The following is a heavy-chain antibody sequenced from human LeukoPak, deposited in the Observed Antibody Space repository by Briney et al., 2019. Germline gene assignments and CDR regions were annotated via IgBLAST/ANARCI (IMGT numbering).Heavy chain of an antibody. CDR3: ATNGWYCLDH. CDR1: GGSISISSYY. CDR2: IYYSGST. J-gene: IGHJ1*01. D-gene: IGHD6-19*01. Sequence: SETLSLTCTVSGGSISISSYYWGWIRQPPGKGLERIGTIYYSGSTYYNPSLKSRVTISVDTSKTQFSLKLSSVTAADTAVYYCATNGWYCLDHWGQGALVTVSS. V-gene: IGHV4-39*01.